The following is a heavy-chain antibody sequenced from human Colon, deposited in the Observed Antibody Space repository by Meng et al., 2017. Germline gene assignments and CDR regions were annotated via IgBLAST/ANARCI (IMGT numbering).Heavy chain of an antibody. Sequence: GGSLRLSCTASGFTFGDYAMSWVRQAPGKGLEWVGFIRSKAYGGTTEYAASVKGRFTISRDDSKSIAYLQMNSLKTEDTAVYYCTRANYYDSSGELFWGQGTLVTVS. CDR1: GFTFGDYA. J-gene: IGHJ4*02. D-gene: IGHD3-22*01. CDR2: IRSKAYGGTT. V-gene: IGHV3-49*04. CDR3: TRANYYDSSGELF.